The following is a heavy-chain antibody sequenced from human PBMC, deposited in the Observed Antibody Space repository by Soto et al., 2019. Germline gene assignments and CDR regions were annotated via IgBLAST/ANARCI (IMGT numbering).Heavy chain of an antibody. CDR3: ARERDSGYEFYYYYYYGMDV. V-gene: IGHV4-34*01. D-gene: IGHD5-12*01. Sequence: SETLSLTCAVYGGSFSGYYWSWIRQPPGKGLEWIGEINRSGSTNYNPSLKSRVTISVDTSKNQFSLQLNSVTPEDTAVYYCARERDSGYEFYYYYYYGMDVWGQGTTVTVSS. CDR2: INRSGST. J-gene: IGHJ6*02. CDR1: GGSFSGYY.